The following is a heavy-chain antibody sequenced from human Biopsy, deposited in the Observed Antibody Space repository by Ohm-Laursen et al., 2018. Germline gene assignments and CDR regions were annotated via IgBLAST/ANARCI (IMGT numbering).Heavy chain of an antibody. J-gene: IGHJ4*02. V-gene: IGHV1-46*01. D-gene: IGHD3-10*01. CDR3: AADSGSGSHFRFDY. Sequence: GASVKVSCKASGYTFTNYYMHWVRQAPGQGLEWMGIINPSGSDATYAQKFQGRVTMTTDTSTSTAYMDLSSLRSEDTAVYYCAADSGSGSHFRFDYWGQGALVSVSS. CDR1: GYTFTNYY. CDR2: INPSGSDA.